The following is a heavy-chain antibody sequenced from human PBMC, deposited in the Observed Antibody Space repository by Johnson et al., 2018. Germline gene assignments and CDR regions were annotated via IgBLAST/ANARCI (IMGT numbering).Heavy chain of an antibody. V-gene: IGHV1-69*01. J-gene: IGHJ5*02. CDR1: GGTFTSYA. Sequence: QVQLVESGTEVKKPGSSVKVSCKASGGTFTSYAISWVRQAPGQGLEWMGGIIPMFGTPNYAQKFQGRVIITADESTSTAYMELSSLGSEDTAVYYCAGEASYCGGDCDSGNNWFDPWGQGTLVTVSS. CDR3: AGEASYCGGDCDSGNNWFDP. D-gene: IGHD2-21*01. CDR2: IIPMFGTP.